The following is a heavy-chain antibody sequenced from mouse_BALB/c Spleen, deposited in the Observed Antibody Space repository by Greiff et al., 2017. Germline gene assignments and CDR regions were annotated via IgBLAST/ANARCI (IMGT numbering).Heavy chain of an antibody. CDR2: ISSGSSTI. V-gene: IGHV5-17*02. Sequence: DVMLVESGGGLVQPGGSRKLSCAASGFTFSSFGMHWVRQAPEKGLEWVAYISSGSSTIYYADTVKGRFTISRDNPKKTLFLQMTSLRSEDTALYYWARRYRYDAMDYWGQGTSVTVSS. CDR3: ARRYRYDAMDY. D-gene: IGHD2-14*01. J-gene: IGHJ4*01. CDR1: GFTFSSFG.